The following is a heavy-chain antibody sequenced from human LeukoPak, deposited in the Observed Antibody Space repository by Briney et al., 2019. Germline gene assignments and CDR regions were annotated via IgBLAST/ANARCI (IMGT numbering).Heavy chain of an antibody. Sequence: GGSLRLSCAASGFSFNKYGMHWVRQAPGKGLEWVAFIRSDESHKYYGDSVKGRFIISRDNSKNTLYLQMNSLRVEDTAVYYCAREMTTVNEDAFDIWGQGTMVTVSS. CDR3: AREMTTVNEDAFDI. J-gene: IGHJ3*02. CDR1: GFSFNKYG. V-gene: IGHV3-30*02. D-gene: IGHD4-17*01. CDR2: IRSDESHK.